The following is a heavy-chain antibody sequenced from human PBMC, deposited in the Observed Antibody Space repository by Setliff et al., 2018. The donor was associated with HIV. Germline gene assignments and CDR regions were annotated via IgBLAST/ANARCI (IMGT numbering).Heavy chain of an antibody. CDR3: ARLGDIFAYYNYYYLDV. V-gene: IGHV3-7*03. D-gene: IGHD3-10*01. CDR2: IKEDGSEK. CDR1: GLDFSGSA. Sequence: LRLSCAASGLDFSGSAMHWVRQASGKGLEWVANIKEDGSEKYYVDSVRGRFTISRDNDMNSLYLQMNSLRAEDTAVYYCARLGDIFAYYNYYYLDVWGKGTTVTVSS. J-gene: IGHJ6*03.